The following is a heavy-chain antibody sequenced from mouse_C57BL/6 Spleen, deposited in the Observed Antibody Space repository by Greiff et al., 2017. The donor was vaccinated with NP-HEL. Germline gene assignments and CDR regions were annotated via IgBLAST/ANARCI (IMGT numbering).Heavy chain of an antibody. D-gene: IGHD1-1*01. J-gene: IGHJ4*01. CDR2: IYPGSGST. CDR1: GYTFTSYW. Sequence: QVQLQQPGAELVKPGASVKMSCKASGYTFTSYWITWVKQRPGQGLEWIGDIYPGSGSTNYNEKFKSKATLTVDTSSSEAYMQLSSLTSEDSAVYYCARHYGRNAMDYWGQGTSVTVSS. V-gene: IGHV1-55*01. CDR3: ARHYGRNAMDY.